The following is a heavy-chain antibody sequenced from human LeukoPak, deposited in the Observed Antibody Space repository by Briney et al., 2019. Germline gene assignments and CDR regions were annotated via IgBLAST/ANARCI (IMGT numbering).Heavy chain of an antibody. Sequence: PSETLSLTCAVYGGSFSGYYWNWIRQPPQEGLEWIGEINHSGNTNYNPSLKSRITISVDTSKNQFSLKLRSVTAADTAVYYCARVRITETTFKNFYDGLDVWGQGTTVTVSS. CDR2: INHSGNT. D-gene: IGHD4-17*01. CDR3: ARVRITETTFKNFYDGLDV. CDR1: GGSFSGYY. J-gene: IGHJ6*02. V-gene: IGHV4-34*01.